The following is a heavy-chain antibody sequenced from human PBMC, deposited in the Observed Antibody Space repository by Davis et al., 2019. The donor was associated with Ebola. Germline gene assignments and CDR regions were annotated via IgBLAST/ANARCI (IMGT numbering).Heavy chain of an antibody. V-gene: IGHV1-2*04. CDR2: INPNSGGT. J-gene: IGHJ6*02. D-gene: IGHD6-13*01. Sequence: AASVKVSCKASGYTFTGYYMHWVRQAPGQGLEWMGWINPNSGGTNYAQKFQGWVTMTRDTSISTAYMELSRLRSDDTAVYYCARGRATAAGTVLYYYYGMDAWGQGTTVTVSS. CDR1: GYTFTGYY. CDR3: ARGRATAAGTVLYYYYGMDA.